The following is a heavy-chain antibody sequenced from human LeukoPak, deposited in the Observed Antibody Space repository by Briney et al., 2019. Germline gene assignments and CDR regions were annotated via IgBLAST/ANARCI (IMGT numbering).Heavy chain of an antibody. Sequence: PSETLSLTCAVYGGSFSGYYWSWIRQPPGKGLEWIGEINHSGSTNYNPSLKSRVTISVDTSKNQFSLKLSSVTAADTAVYYCATHTKTGYSSGWYGYWGQGTLVTVSS. CDR1: GGSFSGYY. CDR3: ATHTKTGYSSGWYGY. V-gene: IGHV4-34*01. CDR2: INHSGST. D-gene: IGHD6-19*01. J-gene: IGHJ4*02.